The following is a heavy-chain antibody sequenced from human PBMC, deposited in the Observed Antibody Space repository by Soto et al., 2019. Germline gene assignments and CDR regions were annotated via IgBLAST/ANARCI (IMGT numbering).Heavy chain of an antibody. V-gene: IGHV3-23*01. J-gene: IGHJ4*02. CDR1: GFTFSNYA. D-gene: IGHD6-25*01. CDR2: ISDNGANT. CDR3: ARAIGAYFFEY. Sequence: EVQMLESGGGVVRPGGSLRLSCIASGFTFSNYAMSWVRQAPGKGLEWVSTISDNGANTFIGDSMKDHFDISRDNSKNTVFLHLRAGRAEDTAIYYCARAIGAYFFEYWGQGTPVTVSS.